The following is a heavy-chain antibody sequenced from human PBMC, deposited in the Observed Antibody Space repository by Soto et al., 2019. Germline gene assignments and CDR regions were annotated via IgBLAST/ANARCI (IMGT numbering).Heavy chain of an antibody. CDR2: ISHDGNNR. CDR3: VLRGTATVAFDI. J-gene: IGHJ3*02. D-gene: IGHD1-7*01. CDR1: GFTFSIYA. V-gene: IGHV3-30-3*01. Sequence: SGGGVVQPGRSLRLSCAASGFTFSIYAMHWVRQAPGKGLEWLASISHDGNNRYYAGSVRGRFTISRDNSRNTLYLQMNSLRRDDTAVYFCVLRGTATVAFDIWGQGTMVTVSS.